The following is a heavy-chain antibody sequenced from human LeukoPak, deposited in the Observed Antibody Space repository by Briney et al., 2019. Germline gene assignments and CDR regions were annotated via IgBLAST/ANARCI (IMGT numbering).Heavy chain of an antibody. CDR1: GFTFSSYA. CDR2: IWYDGSNK. D-gene: IGHD6-13*01. V-gene: IGHV3-33*08. CDR3: AREIAAAGNKQFDY. Sequence: GGSLRLSCAASGFTFSSYAMHWVRQAPGKGLEWVGVIWYDGSNKYYADSVKGRFTISRDNSKNTLYLQMNSLRAEDTAVYYCAREIAAAGNKQFDYWGQGTLVTVSS. J-gene: IGHJ4*02.